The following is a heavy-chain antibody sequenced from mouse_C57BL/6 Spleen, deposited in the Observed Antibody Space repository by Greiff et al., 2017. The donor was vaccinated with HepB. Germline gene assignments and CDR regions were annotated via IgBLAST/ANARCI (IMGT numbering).Heavy chain of an antibody. CDR1: GFTFSSYA. CDR2: ISSGGDYI. CDR3: TREGTGMDY. Sequence: EVKLMESGEGLVKPGGSLKLSCAASGFTFSSYAMSWVRQTPEKRLEWVAYISSGGDYIYYADTVKGRFTISRDNARKTLYLQMSSLKSEDTAMYYCTREGTGMDYWGQGTSVTVSS. V-gene: IGHV5-9-1*02. J-gene: IGHJ4*01. D-gene: IGHD4-1*01.